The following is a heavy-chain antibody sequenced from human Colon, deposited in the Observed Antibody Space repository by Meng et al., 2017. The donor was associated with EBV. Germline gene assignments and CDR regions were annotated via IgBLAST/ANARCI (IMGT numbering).Heavy chain of an antibody. V-gene: IGHV4-39*01. J-gene: IGHJ4*02. CDR2: IYHSGST. CDR1: GGSISSSHYY. Sequence: QLQLSGSGPGLVKPSETLSLTCTVSGGSISSSHYYWGWVRQPPGKGLQWIGTIYHSGSTSYNPSLQSRVTMFVDTSKNQFSLMLTSVTATDTAVYYCARRRGGSGRDCWGQGTLVTVSS. CDR3: ARRRGGSGRDC. D-gene: IGHD3-10*01.